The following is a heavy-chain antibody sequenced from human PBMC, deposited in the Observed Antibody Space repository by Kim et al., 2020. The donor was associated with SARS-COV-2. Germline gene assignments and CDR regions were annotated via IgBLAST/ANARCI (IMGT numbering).Heavy chain of an antibody. J-gene: IGHJ4*02. V-gene: IGHV4-34*01. CDR3: ARLRSSNY. CDR2: HSGVA. Sequence: HSGVANYNPSLKSRVTISVDTSKNQFALKLTSVTAADTATYYCARLRSSNYGGQGTLVTVSS.